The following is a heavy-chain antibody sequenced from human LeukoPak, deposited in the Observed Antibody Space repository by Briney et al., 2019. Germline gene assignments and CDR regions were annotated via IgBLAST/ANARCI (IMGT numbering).Heavy chain of an antibody. D-gene: IGHD6-6*01. CDR3: ASGQQLGY. J-gene: IGHJ4*02. CDR1: GFTFSNYW. V-gene: IGHV3-7*01. Sequence: GGTLRLSCAASGFTFSNYWMSWVRQAPGKGLEGVANINQDGSEKNYVDSVKGRFTISRDNAKNLLYLQMNSLSAEDTAVYYCASGQQLGYWGQGTLVTVSS. CDR2: INQDGSEK.